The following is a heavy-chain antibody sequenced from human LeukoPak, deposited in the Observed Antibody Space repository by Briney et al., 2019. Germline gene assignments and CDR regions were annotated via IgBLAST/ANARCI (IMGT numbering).Heavy chain of an antibody. CDR2: IYYNRST. Sequence: SETLSLTCTVSGNSISSGEYYWSWNRQHPGKGLEWIGYIYYNRSTYYNPSLKSRVTISVDTSKKQFSLQLSSVTAADTAVYYCARYWSAGTEWIGLYYWGQGTLVSVSS. D-gene: IGHD2-8*02. J-gene: IGHJ4*02. CDR3: ARYWSAGTEWIGLYY. CDR1: GNSISSGEYY. V-gene: IGHV4-31*03.